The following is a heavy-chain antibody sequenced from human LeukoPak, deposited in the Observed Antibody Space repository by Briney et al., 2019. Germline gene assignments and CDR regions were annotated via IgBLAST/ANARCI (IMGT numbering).Heavy chain of an antibody. CDR1: GGTFSSYA. CDR2: IIPIFGTA. J-gene: IGHJ1*01. V-gene: IGHV1-69*06. CDR3: ATGYCSGGSCFLGYFQH. D-gene: IGHD2-15*01. Sequence: GASVKVSCKASGGTFSSYAIGWVRQAPGQGLEWMGGIIPIFGTANYAQKFQGRVTITADKSTSTAYMELSSLRSEDTAVYYCATGYCSGGSCFLGYFQHWGQGTLVTVSS.